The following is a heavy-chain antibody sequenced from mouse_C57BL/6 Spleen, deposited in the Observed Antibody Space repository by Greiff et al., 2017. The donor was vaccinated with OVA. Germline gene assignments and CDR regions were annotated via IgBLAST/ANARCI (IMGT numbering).Heavy chain of an antibody. Sequence: QVQLKQPGTELVKPGASVKLSCKASGYTFTSYWMHWVKQRPGQGLEWIGNINPSNGGTNYNEKFKSKATLTVDKSSSTAYMQLSSLTSEDSAVYYCARYYYGSSLWYFDVWGTGTTVTVSS. D-gene: IGHD1-1*01. CDR1: GYTFTSYW. V-gene: IGHV1-53*01. CDR2: INPSNGGT. J-gene: IGHJ1*03. CDR3: ARYYYGSSLWYFDV.